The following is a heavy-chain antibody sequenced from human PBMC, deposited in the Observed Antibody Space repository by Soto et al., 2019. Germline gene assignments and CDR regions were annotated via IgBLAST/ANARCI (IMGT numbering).Heavy chain of an antibody. CDR1: GGSISSGGYY. V-gene: IGHV4-31*03. J-gene: IGHJ6*02. Sequence: QVQLQESGPGLVKPSQTLSLTCTVSGGSISSGGYYWSWIRQHPGKGLEWIGYIYYSGSTYYNPAHKSRVTRSVDTSKTQLSLKLSSVTAADTAVYYCARGGRRSPGMDVWGQGTTVTVSS. CDR2: IYYSGST. CDR3: ARGGRRSPGMDV.